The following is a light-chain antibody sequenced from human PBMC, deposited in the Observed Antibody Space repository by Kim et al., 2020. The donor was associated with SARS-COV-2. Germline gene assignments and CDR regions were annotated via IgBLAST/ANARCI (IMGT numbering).Light chain of an antibody. CDR3: QQFGSTPQT. V-gene: IGKV3-20*01. CDR2: GAS. Sequence: ETVLTQSPGTLSLSPGKRATLSCRASQSVASPYLAWYQQKPGQAPRLVMQGASSRATGIPDRFSGSGSGTDFTLTIDGLEPEDFAVYFCQQFGSTPQTFGQGTKVEIK. CDR1: QSVASPY. J-gene: IGKJ1*01.